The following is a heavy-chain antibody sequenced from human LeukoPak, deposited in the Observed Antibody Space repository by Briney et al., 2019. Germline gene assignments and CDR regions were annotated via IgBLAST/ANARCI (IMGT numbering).Heavy chain of an antibody. CDR1: GFTFSSYA. V-gene: IGHV3-30*02. Sequence: GGSLRLSCAASGFTFSSYAMSWVRQAPGKGLEWVAFIRYDGSNKYYADSVKGRFTISRDNAKNSLYLQMNSLRAEDTAVYYCARDRNSSSWYYYYYMDVWGKGTTVTVSS. J-gene: IGHJ6*03. CDR3: ARDRNSSSWYYYYYMDV. D-gene: IGHD6-13*01. CDR2: IRYDGSNK.